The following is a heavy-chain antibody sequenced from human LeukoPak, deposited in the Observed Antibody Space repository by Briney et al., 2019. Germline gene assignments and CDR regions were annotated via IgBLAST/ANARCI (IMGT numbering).Heavy chain of an antibody. CDR1: GGSFSGYY. J-gene: IGHJ4*02. Sequence: SETLSLTCAVYGGSFSGYYWSWIRQPPGKGLEWIGEINHSGSTNYNPSLKSRVTISVDTSKNQFSLKLSSVAAADTAVYYCARDRYYYDSTGYYFDYWGQGTLVTVSS. CDR2: INHSGST. CDR3: ARDRYYYDSTGYYFDY. V-gene: IGHV4-34*01. D-gene: IGHD3-22*01.